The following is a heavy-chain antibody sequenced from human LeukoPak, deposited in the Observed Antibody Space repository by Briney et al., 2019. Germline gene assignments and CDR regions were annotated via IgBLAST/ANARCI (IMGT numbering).Heavy chain of an antibody. D-gene: IGHD6-13*01. V-gene: IGHV3-23*01. CDR3: AKRRAAAGMYPLLLYGMDV. J-gene: IGHJ6*02. Sequence: GGSLRLSCAASGFPLRSYAMSWVRQAPGKGLEWVSVISDSGGSTYYADSVKGRFTISRDNSKNTLYLQMNSLRAEDTAVYYCAKRRAAAGMYPLLLYGMDVWGQGTTVTVSS. CDR2: ISDSGGST. CDR1: GFPLRSYA.